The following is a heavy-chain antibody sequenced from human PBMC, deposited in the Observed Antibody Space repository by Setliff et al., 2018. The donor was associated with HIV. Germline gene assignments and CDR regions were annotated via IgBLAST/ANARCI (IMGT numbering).Heavy chain of an antibody. CDR1: GGSISSGSYY. D-gene: IGHD5-12*01. CDR2: IFTSGST. V-gene: IGHV4-61*09. J-gene: IGHJ4*02. Sequence: SETLSLTCTVSGGSISSGSYYWSWIRQPAGKGLDWVGHIFTSGSTNYNPSLESRVTISVDTSKNLFSLKLSSVTAADTGVYYCARMRLDGGYSYDYWGQGTLVTVTS. CDR3: ARMRLDGGYSYDY.